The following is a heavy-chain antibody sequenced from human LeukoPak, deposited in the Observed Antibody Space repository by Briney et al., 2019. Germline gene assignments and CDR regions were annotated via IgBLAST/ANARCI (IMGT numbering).Heavy chain of an antibody. CDR2: ISSSSSTI. CDR3: ARDGFDAFDI. D-gene: IGHD6-25*01. CDR1: GLTFSSYS. Sequence: GGSLRLSCAASGLTFSSYSMNWVRQAPGKGLEWVSYISSSSSTIYYADSVKGRFTISRDNAKNSLYLQMNSLRAEDTAVYYCARDGFDAFDIWGQGTMVTVSS. V-gene: IGHV3-48*01. J-gene: IGHJ3*02.